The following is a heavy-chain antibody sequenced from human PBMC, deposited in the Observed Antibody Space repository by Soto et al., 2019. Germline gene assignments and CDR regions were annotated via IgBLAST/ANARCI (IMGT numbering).Heavy chain of an antibody. Sequence: QVQLVQSGAEVEKPGSSVKVSCKASGGTFSTYAISWVRQAPGQGLEWMGGIIPIFGTTNYAQKFQGRVTNTADESTSTDYMELSSRRSEDTAVYYCATTEYQLLYYYGMDVWGQGTTVTVSS. CDR3: ATTEYQLLYYYGMDV. CDR2: IIPIFGTT. V-gene: IGHV1-69*12. CDR1: GGTFSTYA. D-gene: IGHD2-2*01. J-gene: IGHJ6*02.